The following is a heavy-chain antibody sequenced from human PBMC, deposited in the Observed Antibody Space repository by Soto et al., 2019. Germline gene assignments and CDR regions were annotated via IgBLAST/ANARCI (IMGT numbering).Heavy chain of an antibody. CDR2: INPNGGST. D-gene: IGHD2-21*01. CDR1: GYIFIHYY. Sequence: QVQLVQSGAEVKKPGASVKVSCKASGYIFIHYYIHWVRQAPGQGLEWMAIINPNGGSTNYAQKLQRRVTVTRDTSASTVSMVLNSLGSDDTAVYFCARSLLKGDFWGQGTLVTVSS. CDR3: ARSLLKGDF. V-gene: IGHV1-46*01. J-gene: IGHJ4*02.